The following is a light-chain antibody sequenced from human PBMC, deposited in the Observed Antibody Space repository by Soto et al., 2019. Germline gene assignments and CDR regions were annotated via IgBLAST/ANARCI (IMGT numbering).Light chain of an antibody. Sequence: QSVLTQPPSASGTPGQRVTISCSGSSSTIGSNTVNWYQQLPGTAPKLLIYSNNQRPSGVPDRFSGSKSGTSASLAISGLQSEDEADYYCAAWDDSLNGVVFGGWTKLTVL. CDR3: AAWDDSLNGVV. CDR1: SSTIGSNT. J-gene: IGLJ2*01. V-gene: IGLV1-44*01. CDR2: SNN.